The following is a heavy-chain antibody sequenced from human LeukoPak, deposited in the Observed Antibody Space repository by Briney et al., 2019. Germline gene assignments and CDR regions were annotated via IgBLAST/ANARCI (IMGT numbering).Heavy chain of an antibody. D-gene: IGHD3-3*01. J-gene: IGHJ6*03. V-gene: IGHV3-23*01. CDR1: GFTFSSYA. CDR2: ISGSGGST. CDR3: AKNNDFWSGPYYYYYMDV. Sequence: GGSLRLSCAASGFTFSSYAMSWVRQAPGKGLEWVSAISGSGGSTYYADSVKGRFTISRDNSKNTLYLQMNSLRAEDTAVYYCAKNNDFWSGPYYYYYMDVWGKGTTVTVSS.